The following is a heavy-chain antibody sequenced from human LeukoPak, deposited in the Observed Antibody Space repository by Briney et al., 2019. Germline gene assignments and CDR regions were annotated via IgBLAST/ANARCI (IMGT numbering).Heavy chain of an antibody. Sequence: PGGSLTLSCAASGFTFSSYWMHWVRQAPGKGLEWVAVISYDGTYKYYADSVKGRFTLSRDNSKNTLYLQINSLRAEDTAVYYCARDQQGDGYNYHYFDYWGQGSLVTVCS. D-gene: IGHD5-24*01. V-gene: IGHV3-30-3*01. J-gene: IGHJ4*02. CDR1: GFTFSSYW. CDR2: ISYDGTYK. CDR3: ARDQQGDGYNYHYFDY.